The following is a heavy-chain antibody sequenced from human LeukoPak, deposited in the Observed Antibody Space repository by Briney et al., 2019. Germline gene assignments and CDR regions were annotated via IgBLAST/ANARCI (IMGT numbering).Heavy chain of an antibody. CDR2: ISYDGSNK. D-gene: IGHD4-23*01. CDR3: ARDDYGGNPFDY. CDR1: GFTFSSYA. V-gene: IGHV3-30-3*01. Sequence: GGSLRPSCAASGFTFSSYAMHWVRQAPGKGLEWVAVISYDGSNKYYADSVKGRFTISRDNSKNTLYLQMNSLRAEDTAVYYCARDDYGGNPFDYWGQGTLVTVSS. J-gene: IGHJ4*02.